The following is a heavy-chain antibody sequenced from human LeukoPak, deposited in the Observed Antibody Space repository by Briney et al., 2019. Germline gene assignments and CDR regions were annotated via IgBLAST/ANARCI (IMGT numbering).Heavy chain of an antibody. CDR1: GFTFSTYW. D-gene: IGHD3-22*01. V-gene: IGHV3-74*01. CDR3: AGDAGTMIHY. J-gene: IGHJ4*02. Sequence: PGGSLRLSCAASGFTFSTYWMHSVRQAPGKGLVWVSRINTNGGTTSYADSVKGRFTISRDNAKNTLYLQMSSLRAEDTAVYYCAGDAGTMIHYWGQGTLVTVSS. CDR2: INTNGGTT.